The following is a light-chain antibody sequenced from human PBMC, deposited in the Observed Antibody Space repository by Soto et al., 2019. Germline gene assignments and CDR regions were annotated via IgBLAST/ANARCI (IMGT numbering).Light chain of an antibody. Sequence: DIQMTQSPSSLSASVGDRVTITCRASQNIDHYLNWYQHKPGKAPKVLIYGASNLESGVPSSFSGTGSGTEFPLTISGLRPEDFATYYCQQSRSPPYPFGQGT. CDR2: GAS. J-gene: IGKJ2*01. V-gene: IGKV1-39*01. CDR3: QQSRSPPYP. CDR1: QNIDHY.